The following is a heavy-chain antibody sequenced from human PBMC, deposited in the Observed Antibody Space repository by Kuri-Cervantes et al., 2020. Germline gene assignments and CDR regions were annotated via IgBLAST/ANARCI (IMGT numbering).Heavy chain of an antibody. CDR2: LYHSGIP. CDR1: GYSISSGHS. Sequence: ESLKISCSVSGYSISSGHSWGWIRQPPGKGLEWIGNLYHSGIPYYNPSLKSRVTTSIDTSKNQFSLNLSSVTAADTAVYYCARSGHDYGDFLDAFDIWGQGTMVTVSS. V-gene: IGHV4-38-2*02. CDR3: ARSGHDYGDFLDAFDI. D-gene: IGHD4-17*01. J-gene: IGHJ3*02.